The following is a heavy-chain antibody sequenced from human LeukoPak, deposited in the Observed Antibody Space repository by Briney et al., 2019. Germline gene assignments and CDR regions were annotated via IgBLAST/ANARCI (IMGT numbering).Heavy chain of an antibody. CDR2: ISYDGSNK. J-gene: IGHJ4*02. D-gene: IGHD6-13*01. CDR3: ARGVGYSSSWYGSEDFCLDY. V-gene: IGHV3-30*03. CDR1: GFTLSSYG. Sequence: GGSLRLSCAASGFTLSSYGMHWVRQAPGKGLEWVAVISYDGSNKYYADSVKGRFTISRDNSKNTLYLQMNSLRAEDTAVYYCARGVGYSSSWYGSEDFCLDYWGQGTLVTVSS.